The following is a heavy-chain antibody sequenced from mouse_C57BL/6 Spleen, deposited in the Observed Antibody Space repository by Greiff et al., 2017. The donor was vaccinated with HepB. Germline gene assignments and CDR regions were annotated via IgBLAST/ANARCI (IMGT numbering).Heavy chain of an antibody. CDR1: GYTFTSYG. V-gene: IGHV1-81*01. Sequence: VQLQQSGAELARPGASVKLSCKASGYTFTSYGISWVKQRTGQGLEWIGEIYPRSGNTYYNEKFKGKATLTADKSSSTAYMELRSLTSEDSAVYFCARILAYDGYFDVWGTGTTVTVAS. CDR3: ARILAYDGYFDV. J-gene: IGHJ1*03. CDR2: IYPRSGNT. D-gene: IGHD2-12*01.